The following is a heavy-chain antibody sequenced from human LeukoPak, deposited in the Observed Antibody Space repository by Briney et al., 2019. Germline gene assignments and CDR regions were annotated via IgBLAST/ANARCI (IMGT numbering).Heavy chain of an antibody. V-gene: IGHV3-30*04. D-gene: IGHD1-26*01. CDR2: ISHHGSTT. CDR1: GFSLSNHA. Sequence: GGSLRLSCAASGFSLSNHAVHWVRQAPGKGLEGVTIISHHGSTTHYADSVQGRFTISRDNSKTTVFLQMSSLRRDDTAVYYCARGVGKWKLLPLDLWGRGALVTVSS. J-gene: IGHJ5*02. CDR3: ARGVGKWKLLPLDL.